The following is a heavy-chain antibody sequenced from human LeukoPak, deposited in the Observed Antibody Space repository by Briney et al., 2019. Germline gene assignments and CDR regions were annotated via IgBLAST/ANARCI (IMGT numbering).Heavy chain of an antibody. D-gene: IGHD4-17*01. J-gene: IGHJ4*02. CDR1: GFTFATYT. Sequence: GGSLRLSCAASGFTFATYTMNWVRQAPGKGLEWVSAITGNGGTTYHADSVKGRFTISRDNSKNTLYLQMNSLRVEDTAVYYCAKGGTVTSNFDYWGQGTLVTVSS. CDR2: ITGNGGTT. V-gene: IGHV3-23*01. CDR3: AKGGTVTSNFDY.